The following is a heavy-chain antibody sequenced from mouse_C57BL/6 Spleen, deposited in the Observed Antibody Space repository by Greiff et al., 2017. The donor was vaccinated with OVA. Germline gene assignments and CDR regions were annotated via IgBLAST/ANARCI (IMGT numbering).Heavy chain of an antibody. V-gene: IGHV14-3*01. D-gene: IGHD1-1*01. CDR1: GFNIKNTY. Sequence: VQLKESVAELVRPGASVKLSCTASGFNIKNTYMHWVKQRPEQGLEWIGRIDPANGNTEYAPKFQGKATITADTSSNTAYLQLSSLTSEDTAIYYCARGYYGSSSAMDYWGQGTSVTVSS. CDR2: IDPANGNT. CDR3: ARGYYGSSSAMDY. J-gene: IGHJ4*01.